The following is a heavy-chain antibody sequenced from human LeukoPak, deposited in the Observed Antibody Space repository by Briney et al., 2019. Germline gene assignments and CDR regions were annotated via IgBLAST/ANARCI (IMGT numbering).Heavy chain of an antibody. CDR1: GFTFSNYA. V-gene: IGHV3-23*01. CDR3: AKWGDYDVLTGYYDSDY. CDR2: VSGRDTST. Sequence: SGGSLRLSCAASGFTFSNYAMSWVRQAPGKGLEWVSAVSGRDTSTYYTDSVKGRFTISRDNSKNTLYLQMNSLSAEDTAIYYCAKWGDYDVLTGYYDSDYWGQGTLVIVSS. J-gene: IGHJ4*02. D-gene: IGHD3-9*01.